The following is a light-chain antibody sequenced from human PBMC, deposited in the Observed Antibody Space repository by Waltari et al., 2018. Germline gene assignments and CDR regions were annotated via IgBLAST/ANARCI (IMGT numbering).Light chain of an antibody. V-gene: IGKV2-28*01. CDR1: QSLLHSHGYTY. CDR3: MQALQTPCT. J-gene: IGKJ2*02. CDR2: LGS. Sequence: DIVMTQSPLSLPVTPGEPASISCVSSQSLLHSHGYTYLDGYLQKPGQSPQLLIYLGSNRASGVPDRFSGSGSGTDFTLKISRVEAEDVGVYYCMQALQTPCTFGQGTKLEIK.